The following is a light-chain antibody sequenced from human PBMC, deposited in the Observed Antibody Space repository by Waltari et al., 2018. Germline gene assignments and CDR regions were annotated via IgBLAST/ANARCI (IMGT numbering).Light chain of an antibody. J-gene: IGLJ2*01. CDR3: AAWDDSLKGVL. Sequence: QSVLTQPPSVSAAPRQRVTISCSGSRSNIGKNAVNWYQPVPGKAPKLLVFADDLLPAGVSDRFSGSKSGTSASLAISGLRSEDEGVYFCAAWDDSLKGVLFGGGTKLTVL. CDR1: RSNIGKNA. CDR2: ADD. V-gene: IGLV1-36*01.